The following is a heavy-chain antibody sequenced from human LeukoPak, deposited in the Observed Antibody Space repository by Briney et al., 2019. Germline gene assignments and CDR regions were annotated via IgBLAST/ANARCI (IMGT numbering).Heavy chain of an antibody. V-gene: IGHV3-23*01. CDR1: GFTFNKYA. Sequence: VGSLRLSCASSGFTFNKYAMSWVRRAPGKGLGWVSSITASGDSTYCADSVKGRFTISRDNSKNTLYLKMSSLRAEDTAVYYCARDYPTSGIVTIFDYWGQGSLVTVSS. J-gene: IGHJ4*02. D-gene: IGHD1-1*01. CDR3: ARDYPTSGIVTIFDY. CDR2: ITASGDST.